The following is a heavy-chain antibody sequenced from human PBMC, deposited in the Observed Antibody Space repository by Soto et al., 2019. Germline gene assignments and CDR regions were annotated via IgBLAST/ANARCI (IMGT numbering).Heavy chain of an antibody. V-gene: IGHV1-46*01. CDR2: INTRDGTT. CDR3: ARGGGTLDY. Sequence: QAQMVQSGAEVKKSGASVKLSCKASGYTFIAYSVYWVRQAPGQGLEYMGIINTRDGTTIYAQKFQGRATMTRDTSTSTVYMELSSLRSEDTALYHCARGGGTLDYWGQGTLVTVSS. CDR1: GYTFIAYS. J-gene: IGHJ4*02.